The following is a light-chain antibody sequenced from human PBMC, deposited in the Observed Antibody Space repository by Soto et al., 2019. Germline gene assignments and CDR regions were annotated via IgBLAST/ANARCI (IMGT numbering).Light chain of an antibody. Sequence: AVPLTQSPSSLSAFVGDRVTITCRASQGITSALAWYQQKPGKAPKLLISIASALERGVPSRFSGSGSGTDFTLTISSLQPEDFATYFCQQFNSYPITFGQGTRLEIK. V-gene: IGKV1-13*02. J-gene: IGKJ5*01. CDR3: QQFNSYPIT. CDR2: IAS. CDR1: QGITSA.